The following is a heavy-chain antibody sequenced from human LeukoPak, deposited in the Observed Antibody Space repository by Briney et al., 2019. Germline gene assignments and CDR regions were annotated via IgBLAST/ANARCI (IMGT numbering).Heavy chain of an antibody. V-gene: IGHV1-8*03. CDR3: ARYRSAAYYFEY. J-gene: IGHJ4*02. CDR1: RYTFTSYD. Sequence: ASVKVSCKASRYTFTSYDINWVRQATGQGLEWVGWMNPGSGKTGYAQKFQGRVTITASTSTSTGYMELSSLTSEDTAVYYCARYRSAAYYFEYWGQGTLVTVSS. CDR2: MNPGSGKT. D-gene: IGHD4-11*01.